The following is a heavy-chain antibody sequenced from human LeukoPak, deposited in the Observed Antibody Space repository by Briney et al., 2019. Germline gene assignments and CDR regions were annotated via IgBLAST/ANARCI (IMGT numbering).Heavy chain of an antibody. D-gene: IGHD2-15*01. CDR2: INPNSGGT. Sequence: ASVKVSCKASGYTFNGYYMHWVRQAPGQGLEWMGWINPNSGGTNYAQKFQGRVTMTRDTSISTAYMELSRLRSDDTAVYYCAKTSYCSGGSCYRAEYGMDVWGQGTTVTVSS. CDR3: AKTSYCSGGSCYRAEYGMDV. V-gene: IGHV1-2*02. CDR1: GYTFNGYY. J-gene: IGHJ6*02.